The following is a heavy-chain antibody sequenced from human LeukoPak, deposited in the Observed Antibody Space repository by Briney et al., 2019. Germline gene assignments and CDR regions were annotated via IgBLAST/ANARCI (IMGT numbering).Heavy chain of an antibody. CDR3: ARDGQGVAHGAFDI. D-gene: IGHD3-3*01. Sequence: GGSLRLSCAASGFTFSSYWMSWVRQAPGKGLEWVANIKQDGSEKYYVDSVKGRFTISRDNAKNSLYLQMNSLRAEDTAVYYCARDGQGVAHGAFDIWGQGTMVTVSS. V-gene: IGHV3-7*01. J-gene: IGHJ3*02. CDR2: IKQDGSEK. CDR1: GFTFSSYW.